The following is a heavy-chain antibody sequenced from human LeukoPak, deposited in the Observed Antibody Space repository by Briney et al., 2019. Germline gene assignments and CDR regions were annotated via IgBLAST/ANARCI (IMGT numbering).Heavy chain of an antibody. CDR2: IYHSGST. Sequence: SDTLSLTCTVSGYSISSGYYWGWIRQPPGKGLEWIGSIYHSGSTYYNPSLKSRVTISVDTSKNQFSLKLSSVTAADTAVYYCASVDEWELPGGFDYWGQGTLVTVSS. CDR3: ASVDEWELPGGFDY. CDR1: GYSISSGYY. J-gene: IGHJ4*02. D-gene: IGHD1-26*01. V-gene: IGHV4-38-2*02.